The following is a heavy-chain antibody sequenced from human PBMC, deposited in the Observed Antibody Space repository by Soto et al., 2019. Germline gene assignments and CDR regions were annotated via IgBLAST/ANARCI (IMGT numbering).Heavy chain of an antibody. V-gene: IGHV1-69*01. CDR2: IIPIFGSR. J-gene: IGHJ6*02. D-gene: IGHD3-16*01. CDR3: ARGETYLGV. CDR1: RDTFSKYA. Sequence: QVQLVQSGAEVKKPGSSVKVSCKASRDTFSKYAFNWVRQAPGKGLEWMGWIIPIFGSRNYAEKFQGRVTITADESTSTAYMELRSLRFEDTAVYYCARGETYLGVWGQGTTVTVSS.